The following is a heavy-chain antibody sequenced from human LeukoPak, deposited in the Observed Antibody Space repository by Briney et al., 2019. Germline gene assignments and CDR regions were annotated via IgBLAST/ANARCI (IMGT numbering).Heavy chain of an antibody. J-gene: IGHJ6*04. CDR2: ISSSGSTI. CDR3: ARDNRDYGDHVLYYYGMDV. D-gene: IGHD4-17*01. Sequence: GGSLRLSSAASGFTFSSYEMNWVRQAPGKGLEWVSYISSSGSTIYYADSVKGRFTISRGNAKNSLYLQMNSLRAEDTAVYYCARDNRDYGDHVLYYYGMDVWGKGTTVTVSS. CDR1: GFTFSSYE. V-gene: IGHV3-48*03.